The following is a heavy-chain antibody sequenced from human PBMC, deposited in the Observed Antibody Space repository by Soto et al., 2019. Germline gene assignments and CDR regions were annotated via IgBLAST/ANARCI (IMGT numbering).Heavy chain of an antibody. Sequence: VKVSCKVSGYTLTELSMHWVRQAPGKGLEWMGGFDPEDGETIYAQKFQGRVTMTEDTSADTAYMELSSLRSEDTAVYYCATARYCTNGVCHLDYWGQGTLVTVSS. CDR3: ATARYCTNGVCHLDY. D-gene: IGHD2-8*01. CDR1: GYTLTELS. V-gene: IGHV1-24*01. CDR2: FDPEDGET. J-gene: IGHJ4*02.